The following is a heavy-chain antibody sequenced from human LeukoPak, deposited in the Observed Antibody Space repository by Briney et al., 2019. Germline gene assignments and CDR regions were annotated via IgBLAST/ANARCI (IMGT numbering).Heavy chain of an antibody. CDR3: AKDGSGSYYNNWFDP. Sequence: PGGSLRLSCAASGFTFSSYAMSWVRQAPGKGLEWVSAISGSGGSTYYADSVKGRFTISRDNSKNTLYLQMNSLRAEDTAVYYCAKDGSGSYYNNWFDPWGQGTLVTVSS. J-gene: IGHJ5*02. CDR2: ISGSGGST. V-gene: IGHV3-23*01. D-gene: IGHD3-10*01. CDR1: GFTFSSYA.